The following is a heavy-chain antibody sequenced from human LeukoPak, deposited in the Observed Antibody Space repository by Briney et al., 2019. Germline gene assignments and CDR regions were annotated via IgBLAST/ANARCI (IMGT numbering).Heavy chain of an antibody. CDR2: ISYDGSNK. D-gene: IGHD6-13*01. CDR1: GFTFSSYA. J-gene: IGHJ6*02. V-gene: IGHV3-30*04. Sequence: TGRSLRLSCAASGFTFSSYAMHWVRQAPGKGLEWVAVISYDGSNKYYADSVKGRFTISRDNSKNTLYLQMNSLRAEDTAVYYCAKDFSPAAAGKDLPYYYYGMDVWGQGTTVTVSS. CDR3: AKDFSPAAAGKDLPYYYYGMDV.